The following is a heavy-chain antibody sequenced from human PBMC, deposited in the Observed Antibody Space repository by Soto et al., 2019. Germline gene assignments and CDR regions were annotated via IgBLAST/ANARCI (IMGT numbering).Heavy chain of an antibody. Sequence: GASVKVSCKASGYTFTSYDINCVRQATGQGLEWMGWMNPNSGNTGYAQKFQGRVTITADESTSTAYMELSSLRSEDTAVYYCAGAGYQLLWNYYYYGMDVWGQGTTVTVSS. V-gene: IGHV1-8*01. D-gene: IGHD2-2*01. CDR3: AGAGYQLLWNYYYYGMDV. CDR1: GYTFTSYD. J-gene: IGHJ6*02. CDR2: MNPNSGNT.